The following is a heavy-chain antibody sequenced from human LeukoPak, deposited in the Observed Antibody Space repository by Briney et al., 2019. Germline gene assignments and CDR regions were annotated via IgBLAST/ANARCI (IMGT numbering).Heavy chain of an antibody. D-gene: IGHD3-16*01. CDR3: ASSWTTSFTFGY. Sequence: GGSLRLSCAASGFTFSSYSMNWVRQAPGKGPEWVSSISSSSSYIYYADSVKGRFTISRDNAKNSLYLQMNSLRAEDTAVYYCASSWTTSFTFGYWGQGTLVTVSS. V-gene: IGHV3-21*01. CDR1: GFTFSSYS. J-gene: IGHJ4*02. CDR2: ISSSSSYI.